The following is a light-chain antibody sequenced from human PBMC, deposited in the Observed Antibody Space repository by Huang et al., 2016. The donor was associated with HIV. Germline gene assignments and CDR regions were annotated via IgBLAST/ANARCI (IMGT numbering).Light chain of an antibody. J-gene: IGKJ2*01. V-gene: IGKV1-5*03. CDR1: QNINTW. Sequence: DIQMTQSPSTLSASVGDRVTITCRASQNINTWLAWYQQKPRKAPNLLIYRASSLQSGVPSRFTGSGSGTEFTLTITSLQPDDLATYYCQQYNTYLYTFGQGTKLEIK. CDR2: RAS. CDR3: QQYNTYLYT.